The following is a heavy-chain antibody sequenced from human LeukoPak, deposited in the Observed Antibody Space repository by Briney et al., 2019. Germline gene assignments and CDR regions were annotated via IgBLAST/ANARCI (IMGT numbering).Heavy chain of an antibody. D-gene: IGHD2-21*02. V-gene: IGHV4-39*01. Sequence: SETLSLTCTVSGGSISSSSYYWGWIRQPPGKGLEWIGSIYYSGSTYYNPSLKSRVTISVDTSKNQFSLKLSSVTAADTAVYYCARHELMVVTARNWFDPWGQGTLATGSS. CDR2: IYYSGST. CDR1: GGSISSSSYY. CDR3: ARHELMVVTARNWFDP. J-gene: IGHJ5*02.